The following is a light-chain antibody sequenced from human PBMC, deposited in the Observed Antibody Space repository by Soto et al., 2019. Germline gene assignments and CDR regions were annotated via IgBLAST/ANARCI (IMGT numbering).Light chain of an antibody. J-gene: IGKJ4*01. CDR1: QSVLSSSNNKNY. CDR2: WAS. CDR3: QHYYTVPVT. V-gene: IGKV4-1*01. Sequence: DIVMTQSPDSLAVSLGERATINCKSSQSVLSSSNNKNYLAWYQQKPGQPPKLLIYWASTRQSGVPDRFSGSGYGTDFTLTISSLQAEDVAVYYCQHYYTVPVTFGGGTKVEIK.